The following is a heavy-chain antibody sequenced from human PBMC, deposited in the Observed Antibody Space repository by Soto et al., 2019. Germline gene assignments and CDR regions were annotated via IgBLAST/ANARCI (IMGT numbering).Heavy chain of an antibody. CDR2: IYPGDSDT. CDR3: AASIFYYCMDV. CDR1: GYTFTNYW. Sequence: PGESLKISCKGSGYTFTNYWIGWVRQMPGKGLEWMGIIYPGDSDTKYNPSFQGQVTISADKSITTTYLQWSSLKASDTAIYYCAASIFYYCMDVSGPGTTVTVSS. J-gene: IGHJ6*02. V-gene: IGHV5-51*01.